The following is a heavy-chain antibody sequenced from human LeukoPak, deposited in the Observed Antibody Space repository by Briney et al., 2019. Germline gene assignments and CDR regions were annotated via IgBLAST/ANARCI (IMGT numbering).Heavy chain of an antibody. D-gene: IGHD3-10*01. Sequence: ETLSLTCTVSGGSISSSSYYWGWIRQAPGKGLEWVSAISGSGGSTYCADSVKGRFTISRDNSKNTLYLQMNSLRAEDTAVYYCAKGYYGSGGYYFDYWGQGTLVTVSS. J-gene: IGHJ4*02. CDR2: ISGSGGST. V-gene: IGHV3-23*01. CDR3: AKGYYGSGGYYFDY. CDR1: GGSISSSSYY.